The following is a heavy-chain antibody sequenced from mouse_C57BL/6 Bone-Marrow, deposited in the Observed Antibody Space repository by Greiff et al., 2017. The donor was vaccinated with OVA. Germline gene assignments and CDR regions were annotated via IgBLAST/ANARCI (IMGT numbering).Heavy chain of an antibody. J-gene: IGHJ3*01. Sequence: VQLQQPGAELVRPGSSVKLSCKASGYTFTSYWMHWVKQRPIQGLEWIGNIDPSDSETHYNQKFKDKATLTVDKSSSTAYMQLSSLTSEDSAVYCGAVGDGNYDFAYWGQGTLVTVSA. V-gene: IGHV1-52*01. D-gene: IGHD2-1*01. CDR3: AVGDGNYDFAY. CDR1: GYTFTSYW. CDR2: IDPSDSET.